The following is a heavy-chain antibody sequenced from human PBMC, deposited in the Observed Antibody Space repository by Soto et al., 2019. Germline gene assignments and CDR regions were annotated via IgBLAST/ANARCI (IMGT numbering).Heavy chain of an antibody. CDR2: IYDSAST. V-gene: IGHV4-31*03. CDR3: VRGRLYNDEGGDRGGIDVFDI. D-gene: IGHD3-22*01. CDR1: GASISSGGYY. Sequence: SETLSLTCTVSGASISSGGYYWTWIRQHPGKGLEWIGYIYDSASTYYNPSLKSRITISADTPKTQFSLKLASVTAADTAMYYCVRGRLYNDEGGDRGGIDVFDIWGKGTMVPVS. J-gene: IGHJ3*02.